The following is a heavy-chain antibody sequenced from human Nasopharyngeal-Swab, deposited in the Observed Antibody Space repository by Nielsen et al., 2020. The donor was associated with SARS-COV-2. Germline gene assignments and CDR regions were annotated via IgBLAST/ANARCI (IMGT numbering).Heavy chain of an antibody. J-gene: IGHJ4*02. CDR2: LGVGGGPT. Sequence: GESLKISCAASGFSFSTHAMTWIRQAPGKGLEWVSSLGVGGGPTYYADSVKGRFTISRDNTKNSLYLQMNSLRAEDTAVYYCARDDSSSAGYWGQGVLVTVSS. CDR1: GFSFSTHA. V-gene: IGHV3-23*01. CDR3: ARDDSSSAGY. D-gene: IGHD6-13*01.